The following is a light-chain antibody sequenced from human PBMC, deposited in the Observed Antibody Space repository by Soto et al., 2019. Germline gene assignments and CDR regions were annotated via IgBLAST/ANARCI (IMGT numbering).Light chain of an antibody. CDR1: QNVNSY. CDR2: DAS. CDR3: QQRSDWPVT. V-gene: IGKV3-11*01. J-gene: IGKJ1*01. Sequence: EIVLTQSPATLSLSPGERATLSCRASQNVNSYFAWYQQKPGQAPRLLIYDASNRATGIPARFSGSGSGTDFTLTIGSLEPEDFAIDDCQQRSDWPVTFGQGTKVEIK.